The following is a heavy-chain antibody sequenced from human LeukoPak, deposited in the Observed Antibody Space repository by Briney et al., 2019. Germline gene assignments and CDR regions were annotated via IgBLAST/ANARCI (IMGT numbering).Heavy chain of an antibody. CDR3: AKASGDCRSSSCPPDY. Sequence: PGRSLRLSCAASGFTFENYAMHWVRQAPGKGPEWVSGISWNSVNVGYADSVKGRVTISRDNAKNSLFLQMNSLRVEDTALYYCAKASGDCRSSSCPPDYWGQGALVTVSS. CDR1: GFTFENYA. J-gene: IGHJ4*02. D-gene: IGHD2-2*01. CDR2: ISWNSVNV. V-gene: IGHV3-9*01.